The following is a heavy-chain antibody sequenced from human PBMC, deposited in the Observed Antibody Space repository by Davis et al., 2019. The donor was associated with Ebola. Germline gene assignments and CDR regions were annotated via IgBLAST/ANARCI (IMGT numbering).Heavy chain of an antibody. Sequence: GESLKISCKGSGYSFTNYWIGWVRQMPGKGLEWMGIIWPGDSDTRYSPSFQGHVTMSADKSINTAYLQWNNLKASDTAIYYCARHRGLAGRQRNSGMDVWGQGTTVTVSS. CDR2: IWPGDSDT. J-gene: IGHJ6*02. CDR3: ARHRGLAGRQRNSGMDV. CDR1: GYSFTNYW. D-gene: IGHD6-6*01. V-gene: IGHV5-51*01.